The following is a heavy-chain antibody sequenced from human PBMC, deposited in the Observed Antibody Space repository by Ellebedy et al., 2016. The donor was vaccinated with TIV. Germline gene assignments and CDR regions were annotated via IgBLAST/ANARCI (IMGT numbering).Heavy chain of an antibody. Sequence: GESLKISCAASGFSVSSNYMSWVRQAPGKGLEWVSIIYSGGSTYYADPVKGRFTLSRHNSKNTLYLQMNSLRPEDTAMYYCARGGVEMAPYDYWGRGTLVTVSP. V-gene: IGHV3-53*01. J-gene: IGHJ4*02. CDR3: ARGGVEMAPYDY. CDR1: GFSVSSNY. CDR2: IYSGGST. D-gene: IGHD5-24*01.